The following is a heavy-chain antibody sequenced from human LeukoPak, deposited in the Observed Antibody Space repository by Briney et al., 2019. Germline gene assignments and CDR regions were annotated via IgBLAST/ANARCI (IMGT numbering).Heavy chain of an antibody. CDR3: ARDADYYMDV. CDR2: ISSSSTYI. CDR1: GFTFSSYT. J-gene: IGHJ6*03. Sequence: PGGSLRLSCAASGFTFSSYTMNWVRHAPGKGLEWVSSISSSSTYINYADSVKGRFTISRDNAKNSLYLQMNSLRAEDTAVYYCARDADYYMDVWGKGTTVTISS. V-gene: IGHV3-21*01.